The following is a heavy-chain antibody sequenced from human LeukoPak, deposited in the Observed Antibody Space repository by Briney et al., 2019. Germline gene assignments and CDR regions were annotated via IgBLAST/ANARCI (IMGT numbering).Heavy chain of an antibody. CDR2: ISYDGSNK. V-gene: IGHV3-30*04. D-gene: IGHD3-22*01. Sequence: PGGSLRLSCAASGFTFSSYAMHWVRQAPGKGLEWVAVISYDGSNKYYADSVKGRFTISRDNSKNTLYLQMNSLRAEDTAVYYCAKGGMIVVVILFDYWGQGTLVTVSS. CDR1: GFTFSSYA. CDR3: AKGGMIVVVILFDY. J-gene: IGHJ4*02.